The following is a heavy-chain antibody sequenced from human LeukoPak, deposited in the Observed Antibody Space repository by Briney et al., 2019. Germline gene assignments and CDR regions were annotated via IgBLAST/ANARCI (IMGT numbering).Heavy chain of an antibody. D-gene: IGHD6-13*01. V-gene: IGHV3-9*03. CDR1: GFTFDDYA. J-gene: IGHJ5*02. Sequence: PGGSLRLSCAASGFTFDDYAMHWVRQAPGKGLEWVSGISWNSGSIGYADSVKGRFTISRDNAKNSLYLQMNSLRAEDMALYYCAKGGLYSSSWYEDWFDPWGQGTLVSVSS. CDR3: AKGGLYSSSWYEDWFDP. CDR2: ISWNSGSI.